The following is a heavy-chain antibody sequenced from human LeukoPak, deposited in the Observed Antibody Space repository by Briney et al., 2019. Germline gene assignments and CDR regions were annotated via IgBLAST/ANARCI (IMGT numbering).Heavy chain of an antibody. J-gene: IGHJ6*02. V-gene: IGHV1-69*04. CDR3: ARGAIAAAGRTYYYYGMDV. D-gene: IGHD6-13*01. CDR1: GGTFSSYA. Sequence: ASVKVSRKASGGTFSSYAISWVRQAPGQGLEWMGRIIPILGIANYAQKFQGRVTITADKSTSTAYMELSSLRSEDTAVYYCARGAIAAAGRTYYYYGMDVWGQGTTVTVSS. CDR2: IIPILGIA.